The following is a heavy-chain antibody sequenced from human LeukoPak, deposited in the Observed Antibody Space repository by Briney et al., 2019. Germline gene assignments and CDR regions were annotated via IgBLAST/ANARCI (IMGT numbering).Heavy chain of an antibody. D-gene: IGHD2-15*01. V-gene: IGHV3-48*01. CDR3: ARDSGYCSGGSCREYFQH. CDR1: DFTFGTFT. J-gene: IGHJ1*01. Sequence: GGSLSFSFAAPDFTFGTFTMNGVRQAQGKGRGWVSYFIISSSTIYYADSVKGRFTISRDNAKNSLYLQMNSLRAEDTAVYYCARDSGYCSGGSCREYFQHWGQGTLVTVSS. CDR2: FIISSSTI.